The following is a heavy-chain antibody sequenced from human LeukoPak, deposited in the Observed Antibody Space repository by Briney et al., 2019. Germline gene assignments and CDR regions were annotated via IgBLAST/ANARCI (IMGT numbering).Heavy chain of an antibody. D-gene: IGHD6-13*01. CDR1: GYNFANGW. Sequence: GESLKISCKESGYNFANGWLGWVRQVPGKGLEWMGIMYFGDSDTTDADIRYSPSFQGQVTISVDKSISTTYLQWSSLKASDTAIYYCARVCRTQHQVLCLDDWGQGTLVIVSS. CDR2: MYFGDSDTTDADI. V-gene: IGHV5-51*01. CDR3: ARVCRTQHQVLCLDD. J-gene: IGHJ4*02.